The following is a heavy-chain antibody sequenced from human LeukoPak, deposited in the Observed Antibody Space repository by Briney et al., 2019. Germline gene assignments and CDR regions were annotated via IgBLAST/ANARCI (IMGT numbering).Heavy chain of an antibody. Sequence: GGSLRLSCTASGFSVSSDYMGWVRQAPGKGLEWVSTIFSGETTFYADSVKGRFTISRHTSDSTLYLQMNSLRPEDTALYFCARDLGGSPFEYWGQGTRVTVAS. J-gene: IGHJ4*02. D-gene: IGHD3-16*01. CDR3: ARDLGGSPFEY. V-gene: IGHV3-53*04. CDR1: GFSVSSDY. CDR2: IFSGETT.